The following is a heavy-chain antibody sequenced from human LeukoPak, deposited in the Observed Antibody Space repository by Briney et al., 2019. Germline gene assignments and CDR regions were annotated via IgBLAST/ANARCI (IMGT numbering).Heavy chain of an antibody. D-gene: IGHD6-19*01. V-gene: IGHV3-23*01. J-gene: IGHJ4*02. CDR1: GFTFSSYA. CDR3: AKETSNPLYSSGWYWEAFDY. Sequence: GGSLRLSCAASGFTFSSYAMSWVRQAPGKGLEWVSAISGSGGSTYYADSVKGRFTISRDNSKNTLYLQMNSLRAEDTAVYYCAKETSNPLYSSGWYWEAFDYWGQGTLVTVSS. CDR2: ISGSGGST.